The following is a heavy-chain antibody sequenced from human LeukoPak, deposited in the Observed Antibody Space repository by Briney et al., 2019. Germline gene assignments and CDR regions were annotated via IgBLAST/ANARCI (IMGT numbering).Heavy chain of an antibody. CDR3: ARAGQEWFGELGFDQ. J-gene: IGHJ4*02. CDR2: INQDGTEK. V-gene: IGHV3-7*01. Sequence: GGSLRLSCAASGFSFTTYSMSWVRQAPGKGLEWVANINQDGTEKYYVDSVKGRFTISRDNGKNSLYLQVNSLRVEDTAVYYCARAGQEWFGELGFDQWGQGTLVIVSS. CDR1: GFSFTTYS. D-gene: IGHD3-10*01.